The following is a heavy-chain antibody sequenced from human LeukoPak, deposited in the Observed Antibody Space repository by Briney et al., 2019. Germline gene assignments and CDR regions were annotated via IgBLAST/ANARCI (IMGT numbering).Heavy chain of an antibody. J-gene: IGHJ4*02. CDR3: ARDRGSIVVVTALDY. V-gene: IGHV1-69*13. D-gene: IGHD2-21*02. CDR1: GGTFSSYA. Sequence: GASVKVSCKASGGTFSSYAISWVRQAPGQGLEWMGGIIPIFGTANYAQKFQGRVTITADESTSTAYMELSSLRSEDTAVYYCARDRGSIVVVTALDYWGQGTLVTVSS. CDR2: IIPIFGTA.